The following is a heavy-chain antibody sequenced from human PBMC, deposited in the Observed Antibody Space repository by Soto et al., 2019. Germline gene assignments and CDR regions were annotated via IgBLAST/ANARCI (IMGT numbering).Heavy chain of an antibody. CDR1: GYTFTSYA. CDR2: INAGNGNT. Sequence: ASVKVSCKASGYTFTSYAMHWVRQAPGQRLEWMGWINAGNGNTKYSQKFQGRVTMTRDTSASTAYMELRSLRSDDTAVYYCARDLTIFGVVINDYWGQGTLVTVSS. J-gene: IGHJ4*02. V-gene: IGHV1-3*01. D-gene: IGHD3-3*01. CDR3: ARDLTIFGVVINDY.